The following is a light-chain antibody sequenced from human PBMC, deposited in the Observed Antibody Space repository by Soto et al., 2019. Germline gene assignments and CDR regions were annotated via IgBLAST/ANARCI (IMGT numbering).Light chain of an antibody. Sequence: EIVLTQSPGTLSLSPGERATLSCRASQSVSSSYLAWYQQKPGQAPRLLIYGASRRATGIPDRFSGSGSGTDFTLTISRPEPEDFAVYYCQQYGSSPPWTFGQGTKVEIK. CDR2: GAS. J-gene: IGKJ1*01. CDR3: QQYGSSPPWT. V-gene: IGKV3-20*01. CDR1: QSVSSSY.